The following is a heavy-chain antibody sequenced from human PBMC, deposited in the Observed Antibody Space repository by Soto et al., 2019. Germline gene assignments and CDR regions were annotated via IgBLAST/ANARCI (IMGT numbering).Heavy chain of an antibody. CDR1: GDSVSSNSVA. Sequence: SQTLSLTCAISGDSVSSNSVAWNWIRQSPSRGLEWLGRTYYRSKWYNDYAVSVKSRITINPDTSKNQYSLQLNTETPEDTAVNYCARGAYGSGNGHFDYWGQGTLVTVSS. D-gene: IGHD3-10*01. J-gene: IGHJ4*02. CDR2: TYYRSKWYN. CDR3: ARGAYGSGNGHFDY. V-gene: IGHV6-1*01.